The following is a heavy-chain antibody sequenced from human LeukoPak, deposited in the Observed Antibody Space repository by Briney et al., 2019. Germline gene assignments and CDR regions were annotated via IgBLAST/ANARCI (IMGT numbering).Heavy chain of an antibody. V-gene: IGHV3-30*18. CDR2: ISYDGSNK. Sequence: GGSLRLSCAASGFTFSSYGMHWVRQAPGKGLGWVAVISYDGSNKYYADSVKGRFTISRDNSKNTLYLQMNSLRTEDTAVYYCAKTGELGWFYYYYYMDVWGKGTTVTVSS. J-gene: IGHJ6*03. CDR1: GFTFSSYG. D-gene: IGHD1-26*01. CDR3: AKTGELGWFYYYYYMDV.